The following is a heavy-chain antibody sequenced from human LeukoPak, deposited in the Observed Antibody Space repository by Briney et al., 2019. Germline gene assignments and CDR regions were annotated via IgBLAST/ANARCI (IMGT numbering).Heavy chain of an antibody. CDR2: INTDGSSP. D-gene: IGHD1-26*01. V-gene: IGHV3-74*01. CDR1: GFTFSAYW. J-gene: IGHJ4*02. Sequence: GGSLRLSCAASGFTFSAYWMHWVRQAPGKGLVWVSRINTDGSSPTYAASVKGRFTISRDNAKNTLYLQMNSLRAEDTAVYYCARTGIMGGTQYFDDWGQGTLVTVSS. CDR3: ARTGIMGGTQYFDD.